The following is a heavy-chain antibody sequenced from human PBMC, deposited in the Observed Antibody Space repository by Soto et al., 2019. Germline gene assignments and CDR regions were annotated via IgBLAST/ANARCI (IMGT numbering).Heavy chain of an antibody. D-gene: IGHD2-2*01. CDR2: MNPNSGNT. Sequence: ASVKVSCKASGYTFTSYDINWVRQATGQGLEWIGWMNPNSGNTGYAQKFQGRVTMTRNTSISTAYMELSSLRSEDTVVYYCARGFSVVPAAIPFDYWGQGTLVTVSS. CDR3: ARGFSVVPAAIPFDY. V-gene: IGHV1-8*01. CDR1: GYTFTSYD. J-gene: IGHJ4*02.